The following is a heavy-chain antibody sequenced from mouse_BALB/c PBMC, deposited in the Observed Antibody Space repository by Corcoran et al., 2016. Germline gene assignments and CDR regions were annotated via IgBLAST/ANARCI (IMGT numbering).Heavy chain of an antibody. J-gene: IGHJ4*01. CDR1: GFNIKDTY. CDR2: IDPANGNT. Sequence: EVQLQQSGAELVKPGASVKLSCTASGFNIKDTYMHWVKQRPEQGLEWIGRIDPANGNTKYDPKFQGKATITADTSSNTAYLQLSSLTSEDTAVYFCARGDAYGPYAMVYWGQGTAVTVSS. V-gene: IGHV14-3*02. D-gene: IGHD1-1*01. CDR3: ARGDAYGPYAMVY.